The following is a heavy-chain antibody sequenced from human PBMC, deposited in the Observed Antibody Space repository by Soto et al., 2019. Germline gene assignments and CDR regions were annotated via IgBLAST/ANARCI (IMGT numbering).Heavy chain of an antibody. CDR1: GGSVASKSAA. Sequence: PSHTLSLTCAISGGSVASKSAAWNWIRQSPSRGLEWLGRTYYRSKWSTDYAISVKSRITINPDTSNNHFSLQLKSVTPEDTAVYYCTRALSGSYDHWGQGTLVTVSS. D-gene: IGHD1-26*01. CDR3: TRALSGSYDH. J-gene: IGHJ5*02. V-gene: IGHV6-1*01. CDR2: TYYRSKWST.